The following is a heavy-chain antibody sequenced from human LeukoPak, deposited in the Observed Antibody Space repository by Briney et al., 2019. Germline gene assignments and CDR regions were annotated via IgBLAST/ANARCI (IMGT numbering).Heavy chain of an antibody. D-gene: IGHD3-22*01. CDR3: AKTNPSGYLDY. CDR2: ISDSGGST. V-gene: IGHV3-23*01. Sequence: GGSLRLSCAASGFTFSSYPMSGLREAPGKGLEWLSPISDSGGSTYYAHSVKGRLTISRDNSKNTLYLQKNSLRAEDNAVYYCAKTNPSGYLDYWGQGTLVTVSS. CDR1: GFTFSSYP. J-gene: IGHJ4*02.